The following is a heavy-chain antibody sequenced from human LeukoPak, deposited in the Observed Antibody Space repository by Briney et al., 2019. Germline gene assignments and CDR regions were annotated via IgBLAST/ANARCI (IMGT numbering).Heavy chain of an antibody. D-gene: IGHD6-13*01. J-gene: IGHJ6*03. Sequence: SVKVSCKASGGTFSSYAISWVRQAPGQGLEWMGGIIPIFGTANYAQKFQGRVTITTDESTSTAYMELSSLRSEDTAVYYCARASYSSSWHYYYYYMEVWGKGTTVTASS. CDR3: ARASYSSSWHYYYYYMEV. CDR2: IIPIFGTA. CDR1: GGTFSSYA. V-gene: IGHV1-69*05.